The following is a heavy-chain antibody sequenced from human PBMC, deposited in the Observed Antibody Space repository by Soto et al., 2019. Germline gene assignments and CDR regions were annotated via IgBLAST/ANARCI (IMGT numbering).Heavy chain of an antibody. CDR3: AKDTYYDFWSGYFDV. J-gene: IGHJ6*04. CDR2: ISWNSGSI. V-gene: IGHV3-9*01. D-gene: IGHD3-3*01. CDR1: GFTFDDYA. Sequence: SLKISCAASGFTFDDYAMHWVRQAPGKGLEWVSGISWNSGSIGYADSVKGRFTISRDNAKNSLYLQMNSLRAEDTALYYCAKDTYYDFWSGYFDVWGKGTTVTVSS.